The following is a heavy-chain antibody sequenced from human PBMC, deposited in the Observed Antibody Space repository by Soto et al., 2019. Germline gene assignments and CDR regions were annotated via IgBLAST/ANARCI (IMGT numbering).Heavy chain of an antibody. CDR2: ISSSGSTI. J-gene: IGHJ6*02. D-gene: IGHD3-3*01. CDR3: ARDSSNYDFCSGYYYYYYGMDV. CDR1: GFTFSDYY. V-gene: IGHV3-11*04. Sequence: PGGSLRLSCAASGFTFSDYYMSWIRQAPGKGLEWVSYISSSGSTIYYADSVKGRFTISRDNAKNSLYLQMNSLRAEDTAVYYCARDSSNYDFCSGYYYYYYGMDVWGQGTTVTVSS.